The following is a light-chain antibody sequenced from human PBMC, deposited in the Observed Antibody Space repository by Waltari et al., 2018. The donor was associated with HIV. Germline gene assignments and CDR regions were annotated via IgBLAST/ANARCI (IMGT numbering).Light chain of an antibody. CDR3: QAWDSSAVV. CDR2: GES. V-gene: IGLV3-1*01. CDR1: TLGEKY. J-gene: IGLJ3*02. Sequence: SSELTQPPSVSVSPGPTARISCSGDTLGEKYAAWLQQKPGQTPILGIDGESRRPSGIPERIAGSTSGNTSTLTISGTQPMDEADYYCQAWDSSAVVCGGGTKLTVL.